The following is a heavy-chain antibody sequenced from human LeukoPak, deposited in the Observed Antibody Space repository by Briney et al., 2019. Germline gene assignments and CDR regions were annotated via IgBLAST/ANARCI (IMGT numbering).Heavy chain of an antibody. CDR1: GFTFSSYG. CDR2: IWYDGGNK. J-gene: IGHJ6*03. CDR3: AKVGGWYEQYYYYYMDV. D-gene: IGHD6-19*01. Sequence: GGSLRLSCAASGFTFSSYGMHWVRQAPGKGLEWVAVIWYDGGNKYYADSVKGRFTISRDNSKNTLYLQMNSLRAEDTAVYYCAKVGGWYEQYYYYYMDVWGKGTTVTVSS. V-gene: IGHV3-33*06.